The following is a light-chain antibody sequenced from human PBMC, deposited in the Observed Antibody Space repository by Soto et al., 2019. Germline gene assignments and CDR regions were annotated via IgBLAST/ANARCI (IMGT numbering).Light chain of an antibody. Sequence: DIQMTQSPSSLSSSVGYIFTITCRASQSISSYLNWYQQKPGKAPKLLIYDASNLEAGVPSRFTGSGSGTDFTLTISSLQPEDTATYYCKQYETFPITFGQGTRLEIK. J-gene: IGKJ5*01. CDR2: DAS. V-gene: IGKV1-33*01. CDR3: KQYETFPIT. CDR1: QSISSY.